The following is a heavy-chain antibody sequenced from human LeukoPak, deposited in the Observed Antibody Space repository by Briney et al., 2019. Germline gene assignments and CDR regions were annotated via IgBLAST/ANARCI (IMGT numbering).Heavy chain of an antibody. Sequence: SETLSLTCTVSGGSISSYYWSWIRQPPGKGLEWIGSIYYSGSTYYNPSLKRPVTISVDTSENQFSLKLRSVTAADTGVYYCGRHSPYYESSGYYPQLMDVWGKGPTVTISS. D-gene: IGHD3-22*01. CDR3: GRHSPYYESSGYYPQLMDV. CDR1: GGSISSYY. V-gene: IGHV4-59*05. CDR2: IYYSGST. J-gene: IGHJ6*03.